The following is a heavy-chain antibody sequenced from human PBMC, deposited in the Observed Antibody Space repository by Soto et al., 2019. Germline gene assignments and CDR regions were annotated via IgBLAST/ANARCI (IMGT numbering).Heavy chain of an antibody. V-gene: IGHV4-31*03. CDR2: IYYSGST. Sequence: SETLSLTXTVSGGSISSGGYYWSWIRQHPGKGLEWIGYIYYSGSTYYNPSLKSRVTISGDMSKNQFSLKLSSVTAADTAVYYCARGGPDYSVTKYYYMDVWGKGTTVTVSS. CDR1: GGSISSGGYY. D-gene: IGHD2-15*01. CDR3: ARGGPDYSVTKYYYMDV. J-gene: IGHJ6*03.